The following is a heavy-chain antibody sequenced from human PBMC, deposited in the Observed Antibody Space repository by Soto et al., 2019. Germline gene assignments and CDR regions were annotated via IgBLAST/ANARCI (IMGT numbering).Heavy chain of an antibody. J-gene: IGHJ5*02. CDR3: ARDGYSCGHRSYNWFDP. Sequence: SVKVSCKASGGTFSSYAISWVRQAPGQGLEWMGGIIPIFGTANYAQKFQGRVTITADKSTSTAYMELSSLRSEDTAVYYCARDGYSCGHRSYNWFDPWGQGTLVTVSS. V-gene: IGHV1-69*06. D-gene: IGHD5-18*01. CDR1: GGTFSSYA. CDR2: IIPIFGTA.